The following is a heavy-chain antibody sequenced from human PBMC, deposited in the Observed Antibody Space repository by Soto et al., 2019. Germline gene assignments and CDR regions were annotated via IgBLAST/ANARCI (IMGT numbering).Heavy chain of an antibody. CDR3: ARAPVSGYDSLTQYFDY. D-gene: IGHD5-12*01. J-gene: IGHJ4*02. CDR2: IYHSGST. Sequence: QLQLQESGSGLVKPSQTLSLTCAVSGGSISSGGYSWSWIRQPPGKGLEWIGYIYHSGSTYYNPSLKSRVTTSVARSKNQFSLKLSSVTAADTAVYYCARAPVSGYDSLTQYFDYWGQGTLVTVSS. V-gene: IGHV4-30-2*01. CDR1: GGSISSGGYS.